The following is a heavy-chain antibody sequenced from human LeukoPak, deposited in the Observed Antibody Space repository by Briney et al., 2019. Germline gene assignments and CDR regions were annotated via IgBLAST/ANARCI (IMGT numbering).Heavy chain of an antibody. J-gene: IGHJ4*02. CDR1: GGSISSSSYY. CDR3: ARSRYYDYVWGSYRQAPTYYFDY. CDR2: INHSGST. D-gene: IGHD3-16*02. Sequence: SETLSLTCTVSGGSISSSSYYWGWIRQPPGKGLEWIGEINHSGSTNYNPSLKSRVTISVDTSKNQFSLKLSSVTAADTAVYYCARSRYYDYVWGSYRQAPTYYFDYWGQGTLVTVSS. V-gene: IGHV4-39*07.